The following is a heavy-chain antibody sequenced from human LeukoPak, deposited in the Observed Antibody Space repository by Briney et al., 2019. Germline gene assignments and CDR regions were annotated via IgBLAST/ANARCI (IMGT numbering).Heavy chain of an antibody. V-gene: IGHV3-30-3*01. J-gene: IGHJ4*02. D-gene: IGHD3-22*01. CDR2: ISYDGSNK. CDR3: ARDTLVYDSSGYYFGDFDY. CDR1: GFTFSSYA. Sequence: PGESLRLSCAASGFTFSSYAMHWVRQAPGKGLEWVAVISYDGSNKYYADSVKGRFTISRDNSKNTLYLQMNSLRAEDTAVYYCARDTLVYDSSGYYFGDFDYWGQGTLVTVSS.